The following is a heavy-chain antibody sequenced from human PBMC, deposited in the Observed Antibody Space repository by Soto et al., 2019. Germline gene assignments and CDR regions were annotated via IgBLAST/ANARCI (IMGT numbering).Heavy chain of an antibody. D-gene: IGHD7-27*01. CDR1: GGSISSGGYY. CDR2: IYDSGST. Sequence: QVQLQESGPGLVKPSQTLSLTCIVSGGSISSGGYYWSWIRQSPGKGLEWIGYIYDSGSTNYNPSLKSRVSVSVDTSKNQFSRKLSSVTAADTAVYYCAGGSGLYYGMDVWGQGTTVTVS. V-gene: IGHV4-31*03. CDR3: AGGSGLYYGMDV. J-gene: IGHJ6*02.